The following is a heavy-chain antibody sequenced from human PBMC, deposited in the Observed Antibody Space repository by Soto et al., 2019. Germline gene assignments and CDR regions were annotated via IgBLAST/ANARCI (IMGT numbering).Heavy chain of an antibody. D-gene: IGHD6-19*01. CDR1: GGSISSYY. CDR2: IYYSGNT. CDR3: ARTNSSGWSTPSFYFDY. Sequence: SETLSLTCTVSGGSISSYYWSWIRQPPGKGLEWIGYIYYSGNTNYNPSLKSRVTISVDTSKNQFSLKLSSVTAADTAVYYCARTNSSGWSTPSFYFDYWGQGTLVTVSS. V-gene: IGHV4-59*08. J-gene: IGHJ4*02.